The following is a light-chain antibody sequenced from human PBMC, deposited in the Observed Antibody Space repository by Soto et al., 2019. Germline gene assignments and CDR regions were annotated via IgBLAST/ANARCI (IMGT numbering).Light chain of an antibody. CDR1: QSVSSNY. Sequence: EIVLTQSPGTLSLSPGERATLSCRASQSVSSNYLAWYQQKPGQAPRLLIYGASSRATGIPGRFSGSGSGTDFTLTISRLEPEDFAVYYCQQYGRSPFTFGPGTKVDIK. J-gene: IGKJ3*01. V-gene: IGKV3-20*01. CDR2: GAS. CDR3: QQYGRSPFT.